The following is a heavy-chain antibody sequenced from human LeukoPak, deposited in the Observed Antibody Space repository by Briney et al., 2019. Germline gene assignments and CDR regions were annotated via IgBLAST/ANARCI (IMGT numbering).Heavy chain of an antibody. D-gene: IGHD1-20*01. V-gene: IGHV1-69*13. CDR1: GGTFSSYA. J-gene: IGHJ5*02. CDR2: IIPIFGTA. CDR3: ARDPVAGWVTGTKGYWFDP. Sequence: ASVKVSCKASGGTFSSYAISWVRQAPGQGLEWMGGIIPIFGTANYAQKFQGRVTITADESTSTAYMELSSLRSEDTAVYYCARDPVAGWVTGTKGYWFDPWGQGTLVTVSS.